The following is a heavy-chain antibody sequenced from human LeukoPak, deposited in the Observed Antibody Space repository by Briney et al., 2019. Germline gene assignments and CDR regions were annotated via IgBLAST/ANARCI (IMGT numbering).Heavy chain of an antibody. CDR2: ISAYNGNT. V-gene: IGHV1-18*01. CDR1: GYTFTSYG. CDR3: ARLDRYADWFDP. Sequence: ASVKVSCKASGYTFTSYGISWVRQAPGQGLEWMGWISAYNGNTNYAQKLQGRVTMTTDTSTSTAYMELRSLRSDDTALYYCARLDRYADWFDPWGQGTLVTVSS. D-gene: IGHD1-1*01. J-gene: IGHJ5*02.